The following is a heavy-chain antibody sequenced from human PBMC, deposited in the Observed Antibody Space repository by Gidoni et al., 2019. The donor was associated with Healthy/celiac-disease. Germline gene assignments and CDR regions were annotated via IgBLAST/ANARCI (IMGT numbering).Heavy chain of an antibody. CDR1: GVTFSSYA. V-gene: IGHV1-69*04. J-gene: IGHJ4*02. CDR3: ARSSLRYYDSSGYTY. Sequence: QVQLVQPGAEVKKPGSSVKVSCTASGVTFSSYAISWVRQAPGQGLEWMGRIIPILGIANYAQKFQGRVTITADKATSTAYMELSSLRSEDTAVYYCARSSLRYYDSSGYTYWGQGTLVTVSS. CDR2: IIPILGIA. D-gene: IGHD3-22*01.